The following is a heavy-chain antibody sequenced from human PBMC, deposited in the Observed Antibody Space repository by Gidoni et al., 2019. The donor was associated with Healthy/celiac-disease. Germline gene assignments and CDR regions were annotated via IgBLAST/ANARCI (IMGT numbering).Heavy chain of an antibody. CDR2: IIPIFGTA. D-gene: IGHD2-2*01. Sequence: QVQLVQSGAEVKKPGSSVKVSCKASGGTLSSYAISWVRQAPGQGLEWMGGIIPIFGTANYAQKFQGRVTITADESTSTAYMELSSLRSEDTAVYYCARGYCSSTSCVYYYGMDVWGQGTTVTVSS. CDR3: ARGYCSSTSCVYYYGMDV. V-gene: IGHV1-69*01. J-gene: IGHJ6*02. CDR1: GGTLSSYA.